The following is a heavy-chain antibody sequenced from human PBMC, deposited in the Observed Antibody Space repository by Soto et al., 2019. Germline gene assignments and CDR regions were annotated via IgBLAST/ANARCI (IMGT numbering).Heavy chain of an antibody. Sequence: PGESLKISCKGSGYSFTSYWIGWVRQMPGKGLEWMGIVYPADSDTRYSPSFQGQVTISADKSISTAYLQWNSLKASDTAMYYCATPFLYGWGSYYVFDIWGQGTMVTVSS. D-gene: IGHD3-10*01. J-gene: IGHJ3*02. CDR1: GYSFTSYW. CDR2: VYPADSDT. V-gene: IGHV5-51*01. CDR3: ATPFLYGWGSYYVFDI.